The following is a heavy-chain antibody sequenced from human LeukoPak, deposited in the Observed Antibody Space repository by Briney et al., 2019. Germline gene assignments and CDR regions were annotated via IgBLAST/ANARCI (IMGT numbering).Heavy chain of an antibody. Sequence: SETLSLTCAVYGGSFSGYYWSWIRQPPGKGLEWIGEINHSGSTNYNPSLKSRVTISVDTSKNQFSLKLSSVTAADTAVYYCARGRARPGIDYWGQGTPVTVSS. CDR2: INHSGST. CDR3: ARGRARPGIDY. J-gene: IGHJ4*02. V-gene: IGHV4-34*01. CDR1: GGSFSGYY. D-gene: IGHD6-6*01.